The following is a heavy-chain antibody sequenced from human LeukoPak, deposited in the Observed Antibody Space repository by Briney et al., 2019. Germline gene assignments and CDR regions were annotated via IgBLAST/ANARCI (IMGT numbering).Heavy chain of an antibody. Sequence: GGPLRLSCTASGFTFSNYAMNWVRQAPGKGLEWVSGISGSGGGTHYADSVKGRFTISRDNSKNTLYLQMNSLRAEDTALYYCAKTYCSGGSCYVTYYYYGMDVWGQGTTVTVSS. D-gene: IGHD2-15*01. CDR3: AKTYCSGGSCYVTYYYYGMDV. J-gene: IGHJ6*02. CDR1: GFTFSNYA. V-gene: IGHV3-23*01. CDR2: ISGSGGGT.